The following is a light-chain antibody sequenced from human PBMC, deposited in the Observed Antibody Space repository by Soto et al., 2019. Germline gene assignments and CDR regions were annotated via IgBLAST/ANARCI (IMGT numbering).Light chain of an antibody. Sequence: QSALTQPASVSGSPGQSITISCTGTSSDVGSYNLVSWYQQHPGKAPKLMIYEGSKRPSGVSNRFSGSKSGNTASLTISGLQADDEAADYCCSYAGSSTYVVFGGGTKLTVL. CDR2: EGS. CDR1: SSDVGSYNL. CDR3: CSYAGSSTYVV. J-gene: IGLJ2*01. V-gene: IGLV2-23*01.